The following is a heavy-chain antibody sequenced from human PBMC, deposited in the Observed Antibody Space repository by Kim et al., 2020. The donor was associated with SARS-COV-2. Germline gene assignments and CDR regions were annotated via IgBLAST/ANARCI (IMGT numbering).Heavy chain of an antibody. D-gene: IGHD6-13*01. J-gene: IGHJ6*02. CDR1: GFTFSSYW. CDR2: INSDGSST. Sequence: GGSLRLSCAASGFTFSSYWMHWVRQAPGKGLVWVSRINSDGSSTSYADSVKGRFTISRDNAKNTLYLQMNSLRAEDTAVYYCARNPSQLDRTTLPYYYYYYGMDVWGQGTTVTVSS. CDR3: ARNPSQLDRTTLPYYYYYYGMDV. V-gene: IGHV3-74*01.